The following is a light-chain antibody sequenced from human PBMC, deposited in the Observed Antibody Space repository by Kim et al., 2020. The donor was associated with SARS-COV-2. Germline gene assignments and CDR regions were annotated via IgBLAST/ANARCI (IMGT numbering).Light chain of an antibody. CDR3: SSYTSSSLVV. J-gene: IGLJ2*01. V-gene: IGLV2-14*04. Sequence: GQSITISCNGTSSDVGGYNYVSWYQQHPGKAPKLMIYDVSKRPSGVSNRFSGSKSGNTASLTISGLQAEDEADYYCSSYTSSSLVVFGGGTQLTVL. CDR1: SSDVGGYNY. CDR2: DVS.